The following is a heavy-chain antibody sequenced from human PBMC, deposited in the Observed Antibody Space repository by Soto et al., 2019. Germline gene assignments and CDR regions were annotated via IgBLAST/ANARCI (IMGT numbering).Heavy chain of an antibody. CDR3: ARGYSSIAARLDWFDP. V-gene: IGHV1-3*01. Sequence: ASVKVSCKASGYTFTSYAMHWVRQAPGQRLEWMGWINAGNGNTKYSQKFQGRVTITRDTSASTAYIELSSLRSEDTAVYYCARGYSSIAARLDWFDPWGQGTLVTV. CDR1: GYTFTSYA. J-gene: IGHJ5*02. CDR2: INAGNGNT. D-gene: IGHD6-6*01.